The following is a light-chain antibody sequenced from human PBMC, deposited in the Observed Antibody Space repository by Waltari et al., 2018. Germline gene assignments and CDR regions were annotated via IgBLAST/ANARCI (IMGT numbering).Light chain of an antibody. V-gene: IGLV2-14*01. CDR3: RSYTSRYTYV. J-gene: IGLJ1*01. CDR1: SSDVGVYNS. Sequence: QSALTQPASVSGSPGQSITISCTGTSSDVGVYNSVSWYHQHPGKAPRVIIYEVYNRPSGASDRFSGSKSGNTAYLIISGLQAEDEADYYCRSYTSRYTYVFGSGTKVTVL. CDR2: EVY.